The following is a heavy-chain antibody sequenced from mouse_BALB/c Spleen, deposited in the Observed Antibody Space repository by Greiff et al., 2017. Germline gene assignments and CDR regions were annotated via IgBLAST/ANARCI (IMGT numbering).Heavy chain of an antibody. V-gene: IGHV14-4*02. CDR2: IDPENGDT. D-gene: IGHD4-1*01. Sequence: VQLKQSGAELVRSGASVKLSCTASGFNIKDYYMHWVKQRPEQGLEWIGWIDPENGDTEYAPKFQGKATMTADTSSNTAYLQLSSLTSEDSAVYFCARGEAITGYYAMDYWGQGTSVTVSS. CDR3: ARGEAITGYYAMDY. CDR1: GFNIKDYY. J-gene: IGHJ4*01.